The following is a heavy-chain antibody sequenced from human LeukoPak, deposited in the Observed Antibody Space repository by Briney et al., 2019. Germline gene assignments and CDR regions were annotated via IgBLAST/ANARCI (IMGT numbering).Heavy chain of an antibody. CDR2: INQHGTDK. CDR3: AANGGPFDF. V-gene: IGHV3-7*05. J-gene: IGHJ4*02. CDR1: GFTFSSYW. D-gene: IGHD4-23*01. Sequence: GGSLRLSCAASGFTFSSYWMSWGRQAPGKGLEWVANINQHGTDKYYVDSVRGRFTISRDNAKNSLYLQMNSLRAEDTAVYYCAANGGPFDFWGQGTLVTVSS.